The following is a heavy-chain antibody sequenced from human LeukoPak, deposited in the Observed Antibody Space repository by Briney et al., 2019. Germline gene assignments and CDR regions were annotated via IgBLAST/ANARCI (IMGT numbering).Heavy chain of an antibody. D-gene: IGHD3-10*01. CDR1: GFTFDNYH. Sequence: GRSLRLSCSASGFTFDNYHLHWVRQAPGKGLEWVALIWYDGNNKYYADSVKGRFTISRDNSKNTLYLQMNSLRAEDTAVYYCAKDNRYYGSGSSFDYWGQGTLVTVSS. V-gene: IGHV3-33*06. CDR3: AKDNRYYGSGSSFDY. CDR2: IWYDGNNK. J-gene: IGHJ4*02.